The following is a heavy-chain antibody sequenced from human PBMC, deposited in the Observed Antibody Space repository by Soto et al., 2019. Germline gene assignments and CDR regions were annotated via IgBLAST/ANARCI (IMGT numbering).Heavy chain of an antibody. D-gene: IGHD1-7*01. CDR1: GGSISSGGYY. CDR2: IYYSGST. J-gene: IGHJ6*02. V-gene: IGHV4-31*03. Sequence: PSETLSLTCTVSGGSISSGGYYWSWIRQHPGKGLEWIGYIYYSGSTYYNPSLKSRVTISVDTSKNQFSLKLSSVTAADTAVYYCARDRTGTTSFGYYYGMDVWGQGTTVTVSS. CDR3: ARDRTGTTSFGYYYGMDV.